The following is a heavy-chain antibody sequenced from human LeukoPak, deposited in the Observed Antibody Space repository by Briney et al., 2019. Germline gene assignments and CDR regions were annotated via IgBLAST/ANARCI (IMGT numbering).Heavy chain of an antibody. CDR2: LIQAGIEK. J-gene: IGHJ4*02. V-gene: IGHV3-7*05. Sequence: PRGSLRHSCAASGFTLFSHWMSWGPPAPRKRLGWVANLIQAGIEKYNQHSLQGRFTISRDNAKNSLYLQMNSLRAEDTAVYYCARETRRITMVRGVITGMPYYFDYWGQGTLVTVSS. CDR1: GFTLFSHW. CDR3: ARETRRITMVRGVITGMPYYFDY. D-gene: IGHD3-10*01.